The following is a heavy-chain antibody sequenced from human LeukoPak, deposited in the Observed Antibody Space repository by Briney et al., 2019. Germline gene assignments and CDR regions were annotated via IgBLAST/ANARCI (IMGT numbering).Heavy chain of an antibody. V-gene: IGHV3-7*05. CDR2: IKAGGSEK. Sequence: GGSLRLSCATSGFSLSGHWMNWVRQPPGKGLEWVANIKAGGSEKYYVDSVKGRFTISRDGAKRTVDLQMDNLRTEDTAVYYCAYRNNFEYWGQGTLVTVSS. J-gene: IGHJ4*02. CDR1: GFSLSGHW. D-gene: IGHD1-26*01. CDR3: AYRNNFEY.